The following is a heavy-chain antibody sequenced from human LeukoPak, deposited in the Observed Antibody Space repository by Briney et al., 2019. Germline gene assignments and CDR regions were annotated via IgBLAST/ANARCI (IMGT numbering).Heavy chain of an antibody. CDR2: ISGSGGNT. CDR1: GFTLSSYA. CDR3: AKQTVVIPTAADAFDI. D-gene: IGHD2-2*01. J-gene: IGHJ3*02. Sequence: PGGSLRLSCAASGFTLSSYAMSWVRQAPGKGLEWVSGISGSGGNTYYTDSVKGRLTISRDNSKHTLYLQMNSLRAEDTAVYYCAKQTVVIPTAADAFDIWGQGTVVTVSS. V-gene: IGHV3-23*01.